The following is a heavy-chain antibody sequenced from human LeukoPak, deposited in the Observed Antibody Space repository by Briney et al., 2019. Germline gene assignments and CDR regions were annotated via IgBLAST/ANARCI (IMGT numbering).Heavy chain of an antibody. CDR3: ARRGETVARGFDP. CDR2: IIPILGIA. CDR1: GGTFSSYA. V-gene: IGHV1-69*04. J-gene: IGHJ5*02. Sequence: EASVKVSCKASGGTFSSYAISWVRQAPGQGLEWMGRIIPILGIANYAQKFQGRVTITADKSTSTAYMELSSLRSEDTAVYYCARRGETVARGFDPWGQGTLVTVSS. D-gene: IGHD4-23*01.